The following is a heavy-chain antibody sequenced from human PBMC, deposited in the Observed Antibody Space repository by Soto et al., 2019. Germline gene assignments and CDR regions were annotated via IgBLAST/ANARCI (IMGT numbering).Heavy chain of an antibody. Sequence: ASVKVSCKASGYTFTSYGISWVRQAPGQGLEWMGWISAYNGNTNYAQKLQGRVTMTTDTSTSTAYMELRSLRSDDTAVYYCAGEWGNYYYYGMDVWGQGTTVTVSS. V-gene: IGHV1-18*04. D-gene: IGHD3-16*01. CDR3: AGEWGNYYYYGMDV. CDR2: ISAYNGNT. J-gene: IGHJ6*02. CDR1: GYTFTSYG.